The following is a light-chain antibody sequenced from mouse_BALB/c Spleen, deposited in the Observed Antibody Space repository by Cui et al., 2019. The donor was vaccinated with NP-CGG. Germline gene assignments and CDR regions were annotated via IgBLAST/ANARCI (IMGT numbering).Light chain of an antibody. CDR1: TGAVTTSNY. CDR3: ALWYSNHWV. Sequence: QAAVTQESALTTSPGETVTLTCRSSTGAVTTSNYANWVQEKPDNLFTGLIGGTNNRAPGVPARFSGSLIGDKAALTITGAQTEDEAIYFCALWYSNHWVFGGGTKLTVL. CDR2: GTN. V-gene: IGLV1*01. J-gene: IGLJ1*01.